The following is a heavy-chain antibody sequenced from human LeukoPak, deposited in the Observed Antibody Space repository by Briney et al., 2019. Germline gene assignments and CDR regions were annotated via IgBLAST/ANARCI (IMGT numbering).Heavy chain of an antibody. D-gene: IGHD5-24*01. J-gene: IGHJ1*01. CDR2: IYYSGST. CDR3: ARHFPEDGYNAAPFQH. V-gene: IGHV4-59*08. CDR1: GGSISSYY. Sequence: SETLSLTCTVSGGSISSYYWSWIRQPPGKGLEWIGYIYYSGSTNYNPSLKSRVTMSVDTSKNQFSLKLSSVTAADTAVYYCARHFPEDGYNAAPFQHWGQGTLVTVFS.